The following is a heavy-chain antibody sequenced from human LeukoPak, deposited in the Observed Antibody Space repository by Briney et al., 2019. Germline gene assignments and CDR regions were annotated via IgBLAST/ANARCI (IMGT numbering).Heavy chain of an antibody. V-gene: IGHV3-53*01. D-gene: IGHD3-22*01. CDR2: IYSGGST. Sequence: GGSLRLSCAASGFTVSSNYMSWVRQAPGKGLEWVSVIYSGGSTYYADSVKGRFTISRDNSKNTLYLQMNSLRAEDTAVYYCASSGYYDSSGYYYSRSPSSEYFQHWGQGTLVTVSS. CDR1: GFTVSSNY. J-gene: IGHJ1*01. CDR3: ASSGYYDSSGYYYSRSPSSEYFQH.